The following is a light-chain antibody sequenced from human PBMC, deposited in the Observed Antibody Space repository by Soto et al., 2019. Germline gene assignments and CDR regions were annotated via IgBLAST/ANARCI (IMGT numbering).Light chain of an antibody. CDR3: QQYGSSPYT. J-gene: IGKJ2*01. CDR2: GAS. Sequence: EIVLTQSPGTLSLSPGERATLSCRASQSVSSSYLAWYQQKPGQAPRLLIQGASSRATGIPDRFSGSGSGTDFTLTISRVEPEDSAVYYCQQYGSSPYTFGQGTKLEV. V-gene: IGKV3-20*01. CDR1: QSVSSSY.